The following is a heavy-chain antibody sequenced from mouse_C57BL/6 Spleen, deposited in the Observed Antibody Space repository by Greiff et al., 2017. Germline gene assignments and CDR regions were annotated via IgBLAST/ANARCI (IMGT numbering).Heavy chain of an antibody. D-gene: IGHD1-1*01. V-gene: IGHV1-52*01. Sequence: VQLHQPGAELVRPGSSVKLSCKASGYTFTSYWMHWVKQRPIQGLEWIGNIDPSDSETHYNQKFKDKATLTVDKSSSTAYMQLSSLTSEDSAVYYCARSYYGSSYWYFDVWGTGTTVTVSS. CDR3: ARSYYGSSYWYFDV. J-gene: IGHJ1*03. CDR2: IDPSDSET. CDR1: GYTFTSYW.